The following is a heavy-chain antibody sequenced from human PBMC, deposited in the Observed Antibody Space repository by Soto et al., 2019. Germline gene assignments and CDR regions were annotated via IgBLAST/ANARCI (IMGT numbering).Heavy chain of an antibody. V-gene: IGHV3-33*01. CDR2: IWYDGSNK. Sequence: QVQLVESGGGVVQPGRSLRLSCAASGFTFSSYGMHWVRQAPGKGLEWVAVIWYDGSNKYYADSVKGRFTISRYNSKNTLYLQMNSLRAEDTAVYYCAREAYDILTGYSEGYYYGMDVWGQGTTVTVSS. CDR3: AREAYDILTGYSEGYYYGMDV. D-gene: IGHD3-9*01. CDR1: GFTFSSYG. J-gene: IGHJ6*02.